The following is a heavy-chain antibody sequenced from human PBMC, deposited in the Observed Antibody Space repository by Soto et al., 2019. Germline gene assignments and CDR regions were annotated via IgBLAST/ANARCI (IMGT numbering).Heavy chain of an antibody. CDR3: ARARDCIRTSCGNYYYYYGMDV. Sequence: PGGSLRLSCAASGFTFSSYAMHWVRQAPGKGLEWVAVISYDGSNKYYADSVKGRFTISRDNSKNTLYLQMNSLRAEDTAVYYCARARDCIRTSCGNYYYYYGMDVWGQGTTVTVS. CDR2: ISYDGSNK. J-gene: IGHJ6*02. V-gene: IGHV3-30-3*01. D-gene: IGHD2-2*01. CDR1: GFTFSSYA.